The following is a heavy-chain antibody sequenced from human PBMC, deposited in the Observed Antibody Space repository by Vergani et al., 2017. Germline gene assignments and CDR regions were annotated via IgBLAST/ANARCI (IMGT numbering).Heavy chain of an antibody. D-gene: IGHD2-2*01. V-gene: IGHV4-30-4*01. CDR3: ASMKIVVVPAAIDRIDY. Sequence: QVQLQESGPGLVKPSQTLSLTCTVSGGSISSGDYYWSWIRQPPGKGLEWIGYIYYSGSTYYNPSLKSRVTISVDTSKNQFSLKLSSVTAADTAVYYCASMKIVVVPAAIDRIDYWGQGTLVTVSS. CDR1: GGSISSGDYY. J-gene: IGHJ4*02. CDR2: IYYSGST.